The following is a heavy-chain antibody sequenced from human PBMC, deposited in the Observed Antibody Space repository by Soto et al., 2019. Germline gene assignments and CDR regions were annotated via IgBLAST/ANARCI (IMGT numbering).Heavy chain of an antibody. Sequence: GGSLMLYREPISFAFHDSHMGCIRQAPGKGLEWVSYISSSSSYTIYADSVKGRFTISRDNAKNSLYLQMNSLRAEDTAVYYCARVRYSSGWYPYWGQGP. V-gene: IGHV3-11*05. D-gene: IGHD6-19*01. CDR2: ISSSSSYT. CDR1: SFAFHDSH. J-gene: IGHJ4*02. CDR3: ARVRYSSGWYPY.